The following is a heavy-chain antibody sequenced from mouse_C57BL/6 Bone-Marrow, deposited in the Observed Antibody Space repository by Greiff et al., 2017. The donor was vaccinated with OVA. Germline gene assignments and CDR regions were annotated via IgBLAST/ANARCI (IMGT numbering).Heavy chain of an antibody. CDR2: INYDGSST. CDR3: ARDKTLGYYFDV. CDR1: GFTFSDYY. Sequence: DVKLVESEGGLVQPGSSMKLSCTASGFTFSDYYMAWVRQVPEKGLEWVANINYDGSSTYYLDSLKSRFIISRDNAKNILYLQMSSLKSEDTATYYCARDKTLGYYFDVWGTGTTVTVSS. J-gene: IGHJ1*03. D-gene: IGHD2-14*01. V-gene: IGHV5-16*01.